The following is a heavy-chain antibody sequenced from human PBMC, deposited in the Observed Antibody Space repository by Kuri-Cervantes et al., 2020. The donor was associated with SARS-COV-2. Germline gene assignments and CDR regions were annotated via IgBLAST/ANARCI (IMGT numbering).Heavy chain of an antibody. CDR2: INHSGST. CDR1: GGSFSGYY. CDR3: ARDGGLHEGYSYGYIDY. D-gene: IGHD5-18*01. J-gene: IGHJ4*02. V-gene: IGHV4-34*01. Sequence: SETLSLTCAVYGGSFSGYYWSWIRQPPGKGLEWIGEINHSGSTNYNPSLKSRVTISVDTSKNQFSLKLSSVTAADTAVYYCARDGGLHEGYSYGYIDYWGQGTLVTVS.